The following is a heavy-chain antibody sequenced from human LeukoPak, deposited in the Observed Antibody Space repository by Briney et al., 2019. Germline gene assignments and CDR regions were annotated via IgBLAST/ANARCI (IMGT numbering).Heavy chain of an antibody. CDR1: GYTFISHT. J-gene: IGHJ4*02. D-gene: IGHD5-24*01. Sequence: GASVKVSCKASGYTFISHTMHWVRQAPGQRLEWMGWINAGNGNTKYSQKFQGRVTITRDTSASTAYMELSSLRSEDTAVYYCARDARFRLMAWGYWGQGTLVTVSS. CDR3: ARDARFRLMAWGY. CDR2: INAGNGNT. V-gene: IGHV1-3*01.